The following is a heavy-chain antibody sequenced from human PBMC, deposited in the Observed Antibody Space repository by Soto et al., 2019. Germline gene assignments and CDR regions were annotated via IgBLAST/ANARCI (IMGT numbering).Heavy chain of an antibody. Sequence: GGSLRLSCAASGFTISNYGIHWVRQAPGXGLEWVAVISYDGNNKYYADSVXGRXTXXXXXXXXTLYLQMNSLRAEDTAVYYCAKDWGYYGSGSYYFDYWGQGTLVNVSS. CDR3: AKDWGYYGSGSYYFDY. D-gene: IGHD3-10*01. J-gene: IGHJ4*02. CDR2: ISYDGNNK. V-gene: IGHV3-30*18. CDR1: GFTISNYG.